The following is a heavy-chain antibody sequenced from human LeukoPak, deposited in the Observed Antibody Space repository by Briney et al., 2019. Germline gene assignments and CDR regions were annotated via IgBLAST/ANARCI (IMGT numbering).Heavy chain of an antibody. Sequence: GGSLRLFCAASGFTFSTYWMHKVRQALGKGLVCFSRINGDGSSTNYADFVKGRSTISRDNPKNTLYLQISSLRAEDTAVYYCAAYDGSGYASKYFQHWGQGTLVTVSS. J-gene: IGHJ1*01. CDR1: GFTFSTYW. CDR3: AAYDGSGYASKYFQH. D-gene: IGHD3-22*01. CDR2: INGDGSST. V-gene: IGHV3-74*01.